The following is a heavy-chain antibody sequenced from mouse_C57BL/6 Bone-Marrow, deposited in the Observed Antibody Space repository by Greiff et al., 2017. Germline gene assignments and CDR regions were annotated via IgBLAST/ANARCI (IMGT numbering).Heavy chain of an antibody. V-gene: IGHV1-18*01. CDR1: GYTFTDYN. CDR3: ARAGDSSGSYWYFDV. J-gene: IGHJ1*03. Sequence: VQLKQSGPELVKPGASVKIPCKASGYTFTDYNMDWVKQSHGKSLEWIGDINPNNGGTIYNQKFKGKATLTVDKSSSTAYMELRSLTSEDTAVYYCARAGDSSGSYWYFDVWGTGTTVTVSS. D-gene: IGHD3-2*02. CDR2: INPNNGGT.